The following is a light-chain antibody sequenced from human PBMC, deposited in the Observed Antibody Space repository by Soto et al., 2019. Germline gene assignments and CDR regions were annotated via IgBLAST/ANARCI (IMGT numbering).Light chain of an antibody. CDR1: QSVSSY. J-gene: IGKJ4*01. V-gene: IGKV3-11*01. CDR2: DAS. CDR3: QQHNNWPLT. Sequence: EIVLTPSPATLSLSPVERATLSCRASQSVSSYLAWYQQKPGQAPRLLIYDASNRATGIPARFSGSGSGTQFTLTISSLQSEDFAVYYCQQHNNWPLTFGGGTKVDIK.